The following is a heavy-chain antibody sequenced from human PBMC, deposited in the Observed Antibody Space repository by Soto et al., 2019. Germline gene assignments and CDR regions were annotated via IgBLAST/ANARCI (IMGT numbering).Heavy chain of an antibody. CDR1: GYTFAAYY. J-gene: IGHJ4*02. D-gene: IGHD4-17*01. CDR2: INPTSGGT. CDR3: ARDQDYGDYWGDFFDS. V-gene: IGHV1-2*02. Sequence: QVQLVQSGAEVKKPGASVKVSCKTSGYTFAAYYIHWIRQAPGQGLEWMGWINPTSGGTVYAQNFQDRVTMTRDTSISTAYMELRRLNSDDTAVYYCARDQDYGDYWGDFFDSWGQGTPVTVSS.